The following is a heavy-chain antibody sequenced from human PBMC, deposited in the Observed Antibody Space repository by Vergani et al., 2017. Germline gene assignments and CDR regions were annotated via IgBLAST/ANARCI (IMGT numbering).Heavy chain of an antibody. CDR2: ISWNSGGI. CDR1: GFTFDDYA. CDR3: ARQSRDVFCTNGVCPLGY. V-gene: IGHV3-9*01. Sequence: EMQLVESGGGLVQPGRSLRLSCAASGFTFDDYAMHWVRQAPGKGLEWVSGISWNSGGIGYADSVKGRFTISRDNAKNSLHLQMNNLRAEDTAVYYCARQSRDVFCTNGVCPLGYWGQGTLVTVSS. D-gene: IGHD2-8*01. J-gene: IGHJ4*02.